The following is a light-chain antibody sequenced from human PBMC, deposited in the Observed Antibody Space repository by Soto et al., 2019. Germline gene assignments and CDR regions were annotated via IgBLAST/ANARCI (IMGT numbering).Light chain of an antibody. CDR3: HQRQSWPRT. CDR2: DAF. J-gene: IGKJ1*01. Sequence: EIFLTQSPPTLSLSPGERSTLSCRASQFIPIHLAWYQQKPGQPPRLLIYDAFNRAAGIPARFSGSGSGTDFTLTISDVQPEDFAVYYCHQRQSWPRTFGQGTKVDIK. V-gene: IGKV3-11*01. CDR1: QFIPIH.